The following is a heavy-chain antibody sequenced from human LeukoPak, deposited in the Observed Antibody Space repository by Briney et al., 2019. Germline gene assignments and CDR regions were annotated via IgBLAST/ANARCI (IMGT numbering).Heavy chain of an antibody. CDR3: ARRANSGFDAFDI. Sequence: SETLSLTCTVSGGSISSYYWSWIRQPPEKGLEWIGYIYYSGSTNYNPSLKSRVTISVDTSKNQFSLKLSSVTAADTAVYYCARRANSGFDAFDIWGQGTMVTVSS. CDR1: GGSISSYY. CDR2: IYYSGST. D-gene: IGHD3-22*01. J-gene: IGHJ3*02. V-gene: IGHV4-59*01.